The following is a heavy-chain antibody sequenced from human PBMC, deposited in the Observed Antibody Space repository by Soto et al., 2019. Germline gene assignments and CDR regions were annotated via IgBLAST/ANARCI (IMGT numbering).Heavy chain of an antibody. CDR2: IWYDGSNK. J-gene: IGHJ4*02. D-gene: IGHD3-16*01. V-gene: IGHV3-33*01. CDR3: ARSFGERRVFDY. CDR1: VFTFSSYG. Sequence: QVQLVESGGGVVHPGRSLRLSCAASVFTFSSYGMHWVRQAPGKGLEWVAVIWYDGSNKYYADSVKGRFTISRDNSKNTLDLQMNSLRAEDTAVYYCARSFGERRVFDYWGQGTLVTVSS.